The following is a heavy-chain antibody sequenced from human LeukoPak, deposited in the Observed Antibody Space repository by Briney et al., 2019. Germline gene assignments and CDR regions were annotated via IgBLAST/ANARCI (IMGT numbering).Heavy chain of an antibody. Sequence: GGSLTLSCTTSGFKFNLYAMTWLRQATGKGLEWVSTIDDPDTMNHADSVKGRFTISRDDSKSPLFLQMNNLRADEPALYLWWKDGMTGNSRYDFVYVGGQGTMVIVS. CDR2: IDDPDTM. D-gene: IGHD1-1*01. V-gene: IGHV3-23*01. J-gene: IGHJ3*01. CDR1: GFKFNLYA. CDR3: WKDGMTGNSRYDFVYV.